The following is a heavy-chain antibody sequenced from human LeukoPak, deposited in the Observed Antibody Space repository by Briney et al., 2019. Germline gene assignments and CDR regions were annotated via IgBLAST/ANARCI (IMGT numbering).Heavy chain of an antibody. D-gene: IGHD3-16*01. V-gene: IGHV3-74*01. Sequence: GGSLRLSCAASGFTFSDYWMHWVRQAPGKGLEWVSRVDSVGTSAIYADSARGRFIISRDNAKSSVYLQINSLRADDTAVYYCARRGTYHAFDIWGQGTMVTVSS. CDR3: ARRGTYHAFDI. CDR2: VDSVGTSA. J-gene: IGHJ3*02. CDR1: GFTFSDYW.